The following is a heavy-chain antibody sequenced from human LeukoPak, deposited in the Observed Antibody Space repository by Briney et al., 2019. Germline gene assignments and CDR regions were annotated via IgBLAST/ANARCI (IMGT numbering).Heavy chain of an antibody. D-gene: IGHD2-21*02. Sequence: ASVKVSCKASGYTFTSYDMNWVRQAPGQGLEWMGWINTNTGNPTYAQGFTGRFVFSLDTSVSTAYLQISSLKAEDTAAYYCARDQRYCGGDCYDAFDIWGQGTMVTVSS. CDR2: INTNTGNP. V-gene: IGHV7-4-1*02. J-gene: IGHJ3*02. CDR3: ARDQRYCGGDCYDAFDI. CDR1: GYTFTSYD.